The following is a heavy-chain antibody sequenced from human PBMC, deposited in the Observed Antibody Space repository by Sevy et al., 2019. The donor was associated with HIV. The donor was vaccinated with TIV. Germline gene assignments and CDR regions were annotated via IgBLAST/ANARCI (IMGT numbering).Heavy chain of an antibody. CDR2: IDYSGST. CDR1: GGSINNYF. Sequence: WETLSLTCTVSGGSINNYFWSWIRQPTGKELEWIGYIDYSGSTNYNPSLKSRVTISVDTSKNQLSLKLSSVTAADTAVYYCARESIGADGDFDYWGQGTLVTVSS. D-gene: IGHD6-13*01. CDR3: ARESIGADGDFDY. V-gene: IGHV4-59*01. J-gene: IGHJ4*02.